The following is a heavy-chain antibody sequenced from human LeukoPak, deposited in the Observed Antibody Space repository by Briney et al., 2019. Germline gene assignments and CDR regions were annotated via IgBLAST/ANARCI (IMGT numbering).Heavy chain of an antibody. D-gene: IGHD6-13*01. CDR1: EFTFSSYS. CDR2: ISSSSSYI. Sequence: GGSLRLSCAASEFTFSSYSMNWVRQAPGKGLEWVSSISSSSSYIYYADSVKGRFTISRDNAKNSLYLQMNSLRAEDTAVYYCARDSSLYSSSWYDYYYGMDVWAKGPRSPSP. CDR3: ARDSSLYSSSWYDYYYGMDV. J-gene: IGHJ6*02. V-gene: IGHV3-21*01.